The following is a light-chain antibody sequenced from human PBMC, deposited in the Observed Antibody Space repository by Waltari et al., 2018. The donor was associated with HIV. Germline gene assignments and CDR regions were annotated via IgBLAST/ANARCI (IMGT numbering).Light chain of an antibody. J-gene: IGLJ3*02. CDR1: SLPNTY. Sequence: SSELTQDPAVSVALGQTVRITCQGDSLPNTYARGYQKKAGQAPILLISGKHNRPSGIPDRFSGSNPGNTASLTITGTQAEDEADYYCNSRDRSGTHWVFGGGTNVTVL. V-gene: IGLV3-19*01. CDR2: GKH. CDR3: NSRDRSGTHWV.